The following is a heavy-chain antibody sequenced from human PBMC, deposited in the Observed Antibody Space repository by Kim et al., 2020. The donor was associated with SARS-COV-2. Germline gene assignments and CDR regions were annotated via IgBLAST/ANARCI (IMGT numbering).Heavy chain of an antibody. CDR1: GFTVSSNY. CDR2: IYSGGST. D-gene: IGHD6-13*01. J-gene: IGHJ4*02. V-gene: IGHV3-53*01. CDR3: ASPNLRYSSSWYYNFDY. Sequence: GGSLRLSCAASGFTVSSNYMSWVRQAPGKGLEWVSVIYSGGSTYYADSVKGRFTISRDNSKNTLYLQMNSLRAEDTAVYYCASPNLRYSSSWYYNFDYWGQGTLVTVSS.